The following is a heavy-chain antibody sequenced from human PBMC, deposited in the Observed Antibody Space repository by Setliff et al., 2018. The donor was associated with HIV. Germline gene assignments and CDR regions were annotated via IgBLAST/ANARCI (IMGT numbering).Heavy chain of an antibody. CDR3: ARDQSIAARYLFDP. V-gene: IGHV4-30-2*01. CDR1: GGSISSGVYS. J-gene: IGHJ5*02. CDR2: IYHSGIT. Sequence: SETLSLTCAVSGGSISSGVYSWNWIRQPPGKGLEWIGYIYHSGITYYNPSLKSRVTISVDKSKNQFSLKLTSVTAADTAVYYCARDQSIAARYLFDPWGQGTLVTVSS. D-gene: IGHD6-6*01.